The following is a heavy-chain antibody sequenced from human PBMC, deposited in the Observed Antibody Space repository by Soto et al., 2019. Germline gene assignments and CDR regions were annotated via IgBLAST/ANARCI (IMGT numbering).Heavy chain of an antibody. CDR1: GYTFTSYG. V-gene: IGHV1-18*01. CDR2: ISAYNGNT. D-gene: IGHD4-17*01. Sequence: ASVKVSCKASGYTFTSYGISWVRQAPGQGLEWMGWISAYNGNTNYAQKLQGRVTMTTDTSTSTAYMELRSLRSDDTAVYYCASLTRTPTVTTEDWYFDLWGRGTLVTVSS. J-gene: IGHJ2*01. CDR3: ASLTRTPTVTTEDWYFDL.